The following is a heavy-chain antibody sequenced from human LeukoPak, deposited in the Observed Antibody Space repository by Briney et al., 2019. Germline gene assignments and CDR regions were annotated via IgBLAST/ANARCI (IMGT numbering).Heavy chain of an antibody. Sequence: PGGSLRLSCAASGFTFSSFEMNWVRQAPGKGLEWVSYMSSGGSTRYYADSVKGRFTISKDSAKNSLYLQMNSLRAEDTAVYYCAREGGWTFDYWGQGTLVTVSS. CDR2: MSSGGSTR. J-gene: IGHJ4*02. V-gene: IGHV3-48*03. D-gene: IGHD2-15*01. CDR3: AREGGWTFDY. CDR1: GFTFSSFE.